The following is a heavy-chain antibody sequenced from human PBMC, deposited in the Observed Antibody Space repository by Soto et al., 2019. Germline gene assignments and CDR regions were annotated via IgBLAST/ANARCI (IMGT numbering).Heavy chain of an antibody. V-gene: IGHV4-59*08. Sequence: QVQLQESGPGLVKPSETLSLTCTVSGGSISSYYWSWIRQPPGKGLEWIGYIYYSGSTNYNPSLXRXVXIXXDTSKNQFSLRLSSVTAADTAVYYCARRYGSCFDYWGQGTLVTVSS. D-gene: IGHD5-18*01. CDR2: IYYSGST. CDR3: ARRYGSCFDY. CDR1: GGSISSYY. J-gene: IGHJ4*02.